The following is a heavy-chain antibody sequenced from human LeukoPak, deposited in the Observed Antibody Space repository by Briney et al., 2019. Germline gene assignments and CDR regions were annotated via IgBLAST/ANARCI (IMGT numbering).Heavy chain of an antibody. CDR2: INWNGSGA. J-gene: IGHJ4*02. D-gene: IGHD3-10*01. CDR3: ARDRRGLLWFGELLSNFDY. V-gene: IGHV3-20*04. Sequence: SGGSLRLSCAASGFTFDDYGMSWVRQVPGKGLEWVSGINWNGSGAGYADSVKGRFTISRDNAKNSLYLQMNSLRAEDTAVYYCARDRRGLLWFGELLSNFDYWGQGALVTVSS. CDR1: GFTFDDYG.